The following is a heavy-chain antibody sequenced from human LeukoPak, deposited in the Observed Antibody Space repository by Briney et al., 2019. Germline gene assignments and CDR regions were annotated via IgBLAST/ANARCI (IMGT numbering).Heavy chain of an antibody. CDR2: INHSGST. CDR3: ARGGRGYYFDY. CDR1: GASFSGYY. V-gene: IGHV4-34*01. Sequence: SETLSLTCAVYGASFSGYYWSWIRQPPGKGLEWIGEINHSGSTNYNPSLKSRVTISVDTSKNQFSLKLSSVTAADTAVYYCARGGRGYYFDYWGQGTLVTVSS. J-gene: IGHJ4*02. D-gene: IGHD3-22*01.